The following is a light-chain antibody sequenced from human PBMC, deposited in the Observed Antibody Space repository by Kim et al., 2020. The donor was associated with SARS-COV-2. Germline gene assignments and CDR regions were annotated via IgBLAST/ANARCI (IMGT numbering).Light chain of an antibody. CDR3: SSYAGSDNYV. Sequence: GQAGTISCTGTSSDVGGYNSVSWYQQHPGKAPKLMIYEVTKRPSGVPDRFSGSKSDNTASLTVSGLQAEDEADYYCSSYAGSDNYVFGTGTKVTVL. CDR1: SSDVGGYNS. J-gene: IGLJ1*01. CDR2: EVT. V-gene: IGLV2-8*01.